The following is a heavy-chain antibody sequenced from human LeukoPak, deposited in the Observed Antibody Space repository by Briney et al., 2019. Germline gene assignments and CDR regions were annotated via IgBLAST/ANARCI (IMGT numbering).Heavy chain of an antibody. J-gene: IGHJ4*02. CDR2: NSGYSGDQ. Sequence: ASVKVSCKASGYTFSNYGVTWVRLAPGQRPEWMGWNSGYSGDQHYAQKFQGRVTMTTETSPSTAYMELRSLRADDTAVYYCAITFRVVIPAGANDATGSFDFWGQGALVTVSS. D-gene: IGHD2-2*01. CDR1: GYTFSNYG. V-gene: IGHV1-18*01. CDR3: AITFRVVIPAGANDATGSFDF.